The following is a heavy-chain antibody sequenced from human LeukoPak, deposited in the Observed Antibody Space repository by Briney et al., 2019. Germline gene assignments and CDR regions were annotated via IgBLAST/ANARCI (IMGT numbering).Heavy chain of an antibody. CDR3: ARHGYSYGRSDRFDY. V-gene: IGHV4-4*02. J-gene: IGHJ4*02. D-gene: IGHD5-18*01. CDR1: GGSISSSYW. CDR2: IYHSGST. Sequence: SETLSLTCAVSGGSISSSYWWSWIRQPPGKGLEWIGEIYHSGSTNYNLSLKSRVTISVDKSKNQFSLKLNSVTAADTAVYYCARHGYSYGRSDRFDYWGQGTLVTVSS.